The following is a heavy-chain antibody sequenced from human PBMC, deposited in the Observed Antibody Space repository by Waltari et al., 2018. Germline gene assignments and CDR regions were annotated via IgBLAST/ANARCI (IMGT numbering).Heavy chain of an antibody. J-gene: IGHJ4*02. CDR3: ARLPTKYYDSLGWGFFDQ. CDR1: GDFPSDDH. V-gene: IGHV4-59*08. Sequence: HVQLQESGPGLVKPSETLSLTCTVSGDFPSDDHWTWIRQAPGKGLEWIAYPRNTGSTKRNPSLESRVTIAADTSKKQFTLRLTSVTAADTAVYYCARLPTKYYDSLGWGFFDQWGQGILVTVSS. CDR2: PRNTGST. D-gene: IGHD3-22*01.